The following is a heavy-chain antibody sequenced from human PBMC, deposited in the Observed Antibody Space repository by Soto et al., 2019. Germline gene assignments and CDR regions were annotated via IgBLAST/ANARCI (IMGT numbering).Heavy chain of an antibody. CDR1: GYTITSYY. CDR2: INPSGGST. D-gene: IGHD3-9*01. CDR3: AREQLRYFDWLLYPAPNNWFDP. Sequence: ASVKVSFKASGYTITSYYMHWVRNAPGQGLEWMGIINPSGGSTSYAQKFQGRVTMTRDTSTSTVYMELSSLRSEDTAVYYCAREQLRYFDWLLYPAPNNWFDPWGQGTLVTVSS. V-gene: IGHV1-46*01. J-gene: IGHJ5*02.